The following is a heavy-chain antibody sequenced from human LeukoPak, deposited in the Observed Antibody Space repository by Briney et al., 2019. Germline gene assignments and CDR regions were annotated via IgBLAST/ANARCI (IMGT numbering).Heavy chain of an antibody. J-gene: IGHJ4*02. CDR3: ARESRFYDFWSGRRIFDY. Sequence: GGSLRLSCAASGLTFSSYEMNWVRQAPGKGLEWVSYISSSGSTIYYADSVKGRFTISRDNAKNSLYLQMNSLRAEDTAVYYCARESRFYDFWSGRRIFDYWGQGTLVTVSS. V-gene: IGHV3-48*03. CDR2: ISSSGSTI. CDR1: GLTFSSYE. D-gene: IGHD3-3*01.